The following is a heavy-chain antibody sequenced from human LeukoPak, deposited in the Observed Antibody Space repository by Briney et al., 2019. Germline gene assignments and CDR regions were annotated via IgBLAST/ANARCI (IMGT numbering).Heavy chain of an antibody. Sequence: SETLSLTCTVSGGSISSSSYYWGWIRQPPGKGMEWIGSINYGGSTYYNPSLKGRVTISVDTSKNQFSLKLSSVTAADTAVYYCASQTYYYDSRDFDYWGQGTLVTVSS. D-gene: IGHD3-22*01. J-gene: IGHJ4*02. CDR2: INYGGST. CDR1: GGSISSSSYY. CDR3: ASQTYYYDSRDFDY. V-gene: IGHV4-39*01.